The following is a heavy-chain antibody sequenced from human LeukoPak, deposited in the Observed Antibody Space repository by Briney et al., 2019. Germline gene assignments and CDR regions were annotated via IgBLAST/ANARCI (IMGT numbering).Heavy chain of an antibody. Sequence: SETLSLTCAVYGGSFSGYYWSWIRQPPGKGLEWIGEINHSGSTNYNPSLTSRVTISVDTSKNQFSLKLGSVTAADTAVYYCAREREDIVVVPAAIRRDWFDPWGQGTLVTVSS. V-gene: IGHV4-34*01. CDR3: AREREDIVVVPAAIRRDWFDP. CDR2: INHSGST. D-gene: IGHD2-2*02. J-gene: IGHJ5*02. CDR1: GGSFSGYY.